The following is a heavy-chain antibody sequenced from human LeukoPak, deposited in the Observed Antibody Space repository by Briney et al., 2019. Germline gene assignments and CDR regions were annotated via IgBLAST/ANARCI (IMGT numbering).Heavy chain of an antibody. CDR3: AKVNLDSSSWDFDY. Sequence: PGGSLRLSCVASGFTFSTYSMNWVRQAPGKGLEWVSSISSGSSYIYYGDSVKGRFTISRDNSKNTLYLQMNSLRAEDTAVYYCAKVNLDSSSWDFDYWGQGTLVTVSS. V-gene: IGHV3-21*04. CDR2: ISSGSSYI. D-gene: IGHD6-13*01. J-gene: IGHJ4*02. CDR1: GFTFSTYS.